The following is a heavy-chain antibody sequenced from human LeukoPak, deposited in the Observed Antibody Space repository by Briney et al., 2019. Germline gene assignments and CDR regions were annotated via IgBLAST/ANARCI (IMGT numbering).Heavy chain of an antibody. V-gene: IGHV4-59*08. CDR2: IYYSGST. Sequence: PSETLSLTCTVSGGSISSYYWSWIRQPPGKGLEGIGYIYYSGSTNYNPSLKSRVTISVDTSKNQFSLKLSSVTAADTAVYYCARRSGGDYGDYYGMDVWGQGTTVTVSS. CDR3: ARRSGGDYGDYYGMDV. D-gene: IGHD4-17*01. J-gene: IGHJ6*02. CDR1: GGSISSYY.